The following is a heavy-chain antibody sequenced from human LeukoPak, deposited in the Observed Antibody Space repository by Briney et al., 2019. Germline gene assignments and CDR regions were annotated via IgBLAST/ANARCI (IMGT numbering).Heavy chain of an antibody. J-gene: IGHJ5*02. Sequence: GGSLRLSCAVSGFTFSRYYMSWVRQAPGKGLEWVANIKQDGSEQYYVDSVKGRFTISRDNAKNSLYLQMNSLRVEDTAVYYCARAGGSWGQGTLVTVSS. D-gene: IGHD3-16*01. CDR3: ARAGGS. CDR2: IKQDGSEQ. V-gene: IGHV3-7*01. CDR1: GFTFSRYY.